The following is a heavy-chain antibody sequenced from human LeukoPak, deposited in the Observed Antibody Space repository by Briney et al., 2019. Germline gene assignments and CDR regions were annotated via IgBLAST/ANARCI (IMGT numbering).Heavy chain of an antibody. D-gene: IGHD6-13*01. V-gene: IGHV1-46*01. Sequence: ASVKVSCKASGYTFTSYYMHWVRQAPGQGLEWMGIINPSGGSTSYAQKFQGRVAMTRDTSTSTVYMELSSLRSEDTAVYYCARDVLYSSSWYDYYYGMDVWGQGTTVTVSS. CDR3: ARDVLYSSSWYDYYYGMDV. J-gene: IGHJ6*02. CDR2: INPSGGST. CDR1: GYTFTSYY.